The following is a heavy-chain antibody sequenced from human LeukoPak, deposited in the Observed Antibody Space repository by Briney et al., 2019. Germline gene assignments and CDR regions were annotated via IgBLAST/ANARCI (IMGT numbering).Heavy chain of an antibody. Sequence: ASVKVSCKASGYTFINYDIDWVRQAPGQGLEWMGWMNPNTGKTGYGEKFQVRVTITRNTSTNTAYMELSSLRFEDTAVYYCARGHLEWIRGIDAYNIWVQGTMVTVSS. CDR2: MNPNTGKT. CDR1: GYTFINYD. CDR3: ARGHLEWIRGIDAYNI. J-gene: IGHJ3*02. V-gene: IGHV1-8*03. D-gene: IGHD3-3*01.